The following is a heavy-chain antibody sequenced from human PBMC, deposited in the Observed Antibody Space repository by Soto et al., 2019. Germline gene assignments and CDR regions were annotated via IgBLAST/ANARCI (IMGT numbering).Heavy chain of an antibody. V-gene: IGHV2-5*01. J-gene: IGHJ5*02. D-gene: IGHD1-26*01. CDR1: GFSLSSSGVG. CDR2: IYWNDDK. CDR3: AHRKSFLVDQNWFNP. Sequence: SGPTLVNPTQTLTLTCTFSGFSLSSSGVGVGWIRQPPGKALEWLALIYWNDDKRYSPSLKSRLTITKDTSKNQVVLTMTNMDPVDTATYFCAHRKSFLVDQNWFNPWGQGTLVTVSS.